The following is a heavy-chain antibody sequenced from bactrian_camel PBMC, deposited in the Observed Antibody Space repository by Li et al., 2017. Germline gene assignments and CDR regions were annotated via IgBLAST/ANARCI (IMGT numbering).Heavy chain of an antibody. CDR1: GSFRGSIC. CDR3: AAETLSRCVSNWYMLSRSDLFRY. Sequence: HVQLVESGGGSVQAGGSLRLSCAASGSFRGSICTAWFRQAPGKEREGVVVITAEGKTSYADSVEGRFTVSKDNAKNTLYLQMNSLQPEDSGMYYCAAETLSRCVSNWYMLSRSDLFRYWGQGTQVTV. CDR2: ITAEGKT. V-gene: IGHV3S53*01. D-gene: IGHD6*01. J-gene: IGHJ4*01.